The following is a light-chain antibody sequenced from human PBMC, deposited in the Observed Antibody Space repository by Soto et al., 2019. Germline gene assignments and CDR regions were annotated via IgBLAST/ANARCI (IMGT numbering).Light chain of an antibody. CDR2: DAS. V-gene: IGKV1-39*01. Sequence: DIQMTQSPSSLSASVGDRVTITCQASQDISDYLNWYQQKPGKAPKLLIYDASILETGVPSRFSGGGSGTDFTLTITSLQPEDFATYYCQQSYSSPWTFGQGTKVDTK. J-gene: IGKJ1*01. CDR1: QDISDY. CDR3: QQSYSSPWT.